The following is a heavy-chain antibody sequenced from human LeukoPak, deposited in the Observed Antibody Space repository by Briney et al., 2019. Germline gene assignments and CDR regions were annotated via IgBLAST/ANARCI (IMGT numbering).Heavy chain of an antibody. CDR2: ISYDGSNK. Sequence: PGGSLRLSCAASGFTFSSYAMHWVRQAPGKGLEWVAVISYDGSNKYYADSVKGRFTISRDNSKNTLYLQMNSLRAEDTAVYYCARACYDFWSGYYDYSDYWGQGTLVTVSS. J-gene: IGHJ4*02. CDR1: GFTFSSYA. D-gene: IGHD3-3*01. V-gene: IGHV3-30*04. CDR3: ARACYDFWSGYYDYSDY.